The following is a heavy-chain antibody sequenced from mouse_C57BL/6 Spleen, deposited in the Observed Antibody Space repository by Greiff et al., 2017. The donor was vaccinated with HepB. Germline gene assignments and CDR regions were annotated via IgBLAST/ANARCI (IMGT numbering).Heavy chain of an antibody. V-gene: IGHV1-61*01. CDR2: IYPSDSET. CDR1: GYTFTSYW. J-gene: IGHJ4*01. Sequence: QVQLQQPGAELVRPGSSVKLSCKASGYTFTSYWMDWVKQRPGQGLEWIGNIYPSDSETHYNQKFKDKATLTVDKSSSTAYMQLSSLTSEDSAVYYCASESSEYAMDDWGQGTSVTVSS. CDR3: ASESSEYAMDD.